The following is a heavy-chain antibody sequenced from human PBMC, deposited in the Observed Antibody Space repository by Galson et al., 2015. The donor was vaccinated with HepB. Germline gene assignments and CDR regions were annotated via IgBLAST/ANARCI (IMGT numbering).Heavy chain of an antibody. CDR3: GRGSLIRPRSVVEY. D-gene: IGHD2-8*01. CDR2: INVNNGDT. Sequence: SVKVSCKASGYTFTGYYMHWLRQAPGQGLECVGGINVNNGDTSYAPKFQGRITMTRDTSISTIYVELNMLRSDDTAMYYCGRGSLIRPRSVVEYWGQGALVTVSS. CDR1: GYTFTGYY. V-gene: IGHV1-2*02. J-gene: IGHJ4*02.